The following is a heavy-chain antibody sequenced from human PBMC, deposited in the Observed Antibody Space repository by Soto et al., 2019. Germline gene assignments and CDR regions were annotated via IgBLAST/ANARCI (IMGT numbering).Heavy chain of an antibody. J-gene: IGHJ4*02. CDR3: ARRSSGGYYDY. V-gene: IGHV3-23*01. Sequence: EVQLLESGGGLVQPGGSLRLSCAASGFTFSSYAMRWVRQAPVKGLEWVSAISGSGGSTYYADSVKGRFTISRDKSKNTLYLKMPSLRAGDTAVYYCARRSSGGYYDYWGQGTRVTVSS. D-gene: IGHD6-19*01. CDR1: GFTFSSYA. CDR2: ISGSGGST.